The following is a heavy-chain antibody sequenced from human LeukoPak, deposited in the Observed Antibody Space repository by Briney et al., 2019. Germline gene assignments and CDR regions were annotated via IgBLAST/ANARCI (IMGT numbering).Heavy chain of an antibody. CDR3: ARRRVGDLTVGSDTWFDP. J-gene: IGHJ5*02. V-gene: IGHV4-59*08. Sequence: PSETLSLTCTVSGGSITNYNWNWIRQPPGNGLGWVGYISDSGSTNYNPSLQSRVTISVDTSKNQFSLKLSSVTASDTAVYYCARRRVGDLTVGSDTWFDPWGQGALVTVSS. CDR1: GGSITNYN. CDR2: ISDSGST. D-gene: IGHD2-15*01.